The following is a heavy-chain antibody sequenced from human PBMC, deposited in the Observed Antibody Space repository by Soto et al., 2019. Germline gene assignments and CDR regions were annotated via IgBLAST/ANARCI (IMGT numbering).Heavy chain of an antibody. CDR3: ARSGSIDYYYYHRMDV. J-gene: IGHJ6*02. D-gene: IGHD3-10*01. CDR1: GYSFTSYW. CDR2: IDPSDSYT. Sequence: PGESLKISCKGSGYSFTSYWISWVRQMPGKGLEWMGRIDPSDSYTNYSPSFQGHVTISADKSISTAYLQWSSLKASDTAMYYCARSGSIDYYYYHRMDVWGQGTTVTVSS. V-gene: IGHV5-10-1*01.